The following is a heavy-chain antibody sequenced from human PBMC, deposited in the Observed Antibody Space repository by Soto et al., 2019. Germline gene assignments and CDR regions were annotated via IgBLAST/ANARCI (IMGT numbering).Heavy chain of an antibody. CDR1: GFSLSPSGVG. Sequence: SGPTLVNPTQTLTLTCTFSGFSLSPSGVGVGWIRQPPGKALEWLALIYWDDDKRYSPSLKSRLTITKHTSKIQLVLTLTNLDPVDTAPFYCAHSQYQHQVQLFYGMDVWGQGTTVTVSS. V-gene: IGHV2-5*02. CDR3: AHSQYQHQVQLFYGMDV. J-gene: IGHJ6*01. D-gene: IGHD2-2*01. CDR2: IYWDDDK.